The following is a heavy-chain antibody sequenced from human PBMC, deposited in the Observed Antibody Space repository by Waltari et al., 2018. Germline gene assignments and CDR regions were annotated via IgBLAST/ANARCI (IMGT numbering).Heavy chain of an antibody. CDR3: AKQKTGGANDY. CDR2: IRSRFNNYAT. J-gene: IGHJ4*02. V-gene: IGHV3-73*02. D-gene: IGHD3-16*01. CDR1: GFNCNAST. Sequence: EVQLVESGGTLVQQGGSLKLSCATSGFNCNASTRHWVRQAYGKGLEWIGLIRSRFNNYATRYAASVKGRFTLSRDDSKNTVYLEMHSLKNADTALYYCAKQKTGGANDYWGQGTVVTVSA.